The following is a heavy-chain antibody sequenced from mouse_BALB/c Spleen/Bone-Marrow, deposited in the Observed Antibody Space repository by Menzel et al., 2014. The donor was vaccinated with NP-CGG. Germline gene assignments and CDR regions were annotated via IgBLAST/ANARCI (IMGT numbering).Heavy chain of an antibody. CDR1: GYTFTDYN. J-gene: IGHJ4*01. D-gene: IGHD2-14*01. V-gene: IGHV1S29*02. CDR3: ARERYGDAMDY. Sequence: VQLQQSGPELVKPGASVKISCKTSGYTFTDYNMHWVKQSHGKSLEWIGHIYPYNGGTAYNQKFKSKATLTVDNSSSTAYMELRSLTSEDSAVYYCARERYGDAMDYWGQGTSVTVSS. CDR2: IYPYNGGT.